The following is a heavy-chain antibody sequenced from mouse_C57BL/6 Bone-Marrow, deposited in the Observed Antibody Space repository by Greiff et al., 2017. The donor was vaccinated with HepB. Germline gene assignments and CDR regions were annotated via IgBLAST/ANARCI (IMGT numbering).Heavy chain of an antibody. D-gene: IGHD2-12*01. CDR1: EYEFPSHD. V-gene: IGHV5-2*01. J-gene: IGHJ3*01. Sequence: EVKLMESGGGLVQPGESLKLSCESNEYEFPSHDMSWVRKTPEKRLELVAAINSDGGSTYYPDTMERRFIISRDNTKKTLYLQMSRLRSEDTALYYCARLGDYYSPEAYWGQGTLVTVSA. CDR2: INSDGGST. CDR3: ARLGDYYSPEAY.